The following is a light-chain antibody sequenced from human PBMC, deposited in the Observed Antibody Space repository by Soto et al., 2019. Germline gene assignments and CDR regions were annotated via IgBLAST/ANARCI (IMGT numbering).Light chain of an antibody. V-gene: IGKV3-11*01. CDR1: QSISSS. CDR2: DAS. CDR3: QQRSEWPRT. J-gene: IGKJ4*02. Sequence: EIVLTQSPSTLSLSPGERATLSCRASQSISSSLAWYQQKPGQAPRLLIYDASSRATGFPARFSGSGSGTDFTLTIGSLEPEDFAVYYCQQRSEWPRTFGGGTKVEIK.